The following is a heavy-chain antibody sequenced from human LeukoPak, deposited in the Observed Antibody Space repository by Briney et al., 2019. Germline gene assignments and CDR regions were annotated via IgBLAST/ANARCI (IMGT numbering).Heavy chain of an antibody. CDR3: ARRGWGSGWYTGYYYMDV. D-gene: IGHD6-19*01. J-gene: IGHJ6*03. V-gene: IGHV4-34*01. CDR1: GGSFSRYC. Sequence: SETLSLTCAVYGGSFSRYCWSWIRPPPGKGLEWIGEINHSGSTNYNPSLKSRVTISVDTSKNQFSLKLSSVTAADTAVYYCARRGWGSGWYTGYYYMDVGGKGTTVTVSS. CDR2: INHSGST.